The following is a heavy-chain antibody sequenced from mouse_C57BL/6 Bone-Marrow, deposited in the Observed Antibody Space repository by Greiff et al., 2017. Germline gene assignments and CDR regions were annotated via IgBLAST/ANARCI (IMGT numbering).Heavy chain of an antibody. D-gene: IGHD2-3*01. Sequence: SGPVLVKPGASVKMSCKASGYTFTDYYMNWVKQSHGKSLEWIGFINPYNGGTSYNQKFKGKATLTVDKSSSTAYMELNSLTSEDSAVYYWSSRDVYYAWFAYWGQGTLVTVSA. CDR1: GYTFTDYY. CDR2: INPYNGGT. V-gene: IGHV1-19*01. J-gene: IGHJ3*01. CDR3: SSRDVYYAWFAY.